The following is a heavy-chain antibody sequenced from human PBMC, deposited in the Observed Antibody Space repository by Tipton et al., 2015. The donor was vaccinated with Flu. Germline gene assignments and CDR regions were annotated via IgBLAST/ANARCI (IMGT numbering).Heavy chain of an antibody. V-gene: IGHV4-38-2*02. CDR2: IHRSGTT. CDR3: ARGGDVYNSFDY. J-gene: IGHJ4*02. D-gene: IGHD5-24*01. CDR1: GDSISSNYY. Sequence: TLSLTCSVSGDSISSNYYWGWIRQPPGKGLEWLGNIHRSGTTYYNSSLKSRVTISIDTSNNQFSLRLVSVTATDTAVYYCARGGDVYNSFDYWGQGTLVTVSA.